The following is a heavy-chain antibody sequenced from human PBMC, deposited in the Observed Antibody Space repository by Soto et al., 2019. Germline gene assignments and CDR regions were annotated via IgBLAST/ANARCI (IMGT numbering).Heavy chain of an antibody. CDR2: IYHSGST. J-gene: IGHJ4*02. CDR1: GGSFSSGGYS. D-gene: IGHD6-13*01. V-gene: IGHV4-30-2*01. CDR3: ASSHAGAHITAAVH. Sequence: PSETLSLTCAVYGGSFSSGGYSWSWIRQPPGKGLEWIGYIYHSGSTYYNPSLKSRVTISVDRSKNQFSLKLSSVTAADTAVYYCASSHAGAHITAAVHWGQGTLVTVSS.